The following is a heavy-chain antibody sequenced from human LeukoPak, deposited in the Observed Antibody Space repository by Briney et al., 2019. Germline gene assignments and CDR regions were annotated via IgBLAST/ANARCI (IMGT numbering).Heavy chain of an antibody. D-gene: IGHD2-8*01. V-gene: IGHV3-48*01. CDR3: ARESGRRSTKDYLDR. Sequence: GGSLRLSCATSGFTFTIFGINWLRQAPGKGPEWVSYIDARSGITYYADSVQGRFTISRDNSKNTLYLQMNSLRAEDTAVYYCARESGRRSTKDYLDRWGQGTLVTVSS. CDR1: GFTFTIFG. CDR2: IDARSGIT. J-gene: IGHJ4*02.